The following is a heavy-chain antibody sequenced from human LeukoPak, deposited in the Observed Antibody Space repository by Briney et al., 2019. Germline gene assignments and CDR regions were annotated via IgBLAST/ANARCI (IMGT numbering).Heavy chain of an antibody. D-gene: IGHD5-12*01. CDR3: ARGQGKGYPSAPFDY. V-gene: IGHV4-34*01. CDR2: INHSGST. J-gene: IGHJ4*02. CDR1: GGSFSGYS. Sequence: PSVTLSLTCAVYGGSFSGYSWNWIRQPPGKGLEWIGEINHSGSTNYNPSLKSRVTISVDTSKNQFSLKLSSVTAANTAVYYCARGQGKGYPSAPFDYWGQGTLVTVSS.